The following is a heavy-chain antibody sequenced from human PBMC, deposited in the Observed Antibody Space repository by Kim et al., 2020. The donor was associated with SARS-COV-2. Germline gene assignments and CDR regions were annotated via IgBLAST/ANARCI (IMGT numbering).Heavy chain of an antibody. J-gene: IGHJ4*02. CDR3: VRGYCGTATCYTGGTYFDY. CDR2: IWYDGSNN. D-gene: IGHD2-2*02. V-gene: IGHV3-33*08. Sequence: GGSLRLSCAPSGFIFSTYGMHWVRPAPGKGLEWVATIWYDGSNNYYPDSVKGRFTVSRDNSKNTLYLQMNSLRAEDTAVYYCVRGYCGTATCYTGGTYFDYWGRGTLVTVSS. CDR1: GFIFSTYG.